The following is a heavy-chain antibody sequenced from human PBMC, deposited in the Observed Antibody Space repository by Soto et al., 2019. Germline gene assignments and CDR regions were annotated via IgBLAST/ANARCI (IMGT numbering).Heavy chain of an antibody. CDR3: ARGGPGINVVAPAAIDYGDPRYYYYMDV. J-gene: IGHJ6*03. Sequence: SETLSLTCTVSGGSISSGGYYWSWIRQHPGKGLEWIGYIYYSGSTYYNPSLKSRVTISVDTSKNQFSLKLSSVTAADTAVYYCARGGPGINVVAPAAIDYGDPRYYYYMDVWGKGTTVTVSS. CDR1: GGSISSGGYY. V-gene: IGHV4-31*03. CDR2: IYYSGST. D-gene: IGHD2-2*01.